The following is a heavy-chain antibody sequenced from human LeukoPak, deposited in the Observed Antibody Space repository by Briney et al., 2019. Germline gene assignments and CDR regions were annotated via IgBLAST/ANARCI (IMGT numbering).Heavy chain of an antibody. Sequence: SETLSLTCTVSGGSISSGGYSWSWIRQHPGKGLEWIGYIYYSGSTYYNPSLKSRVTISVDTSKNQFSLKLSSVTAADTAVYYCARGGQMATILTEGSGIDYWGQGTLVTVSS. CDR2: IYYSGST. CDR1: GGSISSGGYS. J-gene: IGHJ4*02. CDR3: ARGGQMATILTEGSGIDY. V-gene: IGHV4-31*03. D-gene: IGHD5-12*01.